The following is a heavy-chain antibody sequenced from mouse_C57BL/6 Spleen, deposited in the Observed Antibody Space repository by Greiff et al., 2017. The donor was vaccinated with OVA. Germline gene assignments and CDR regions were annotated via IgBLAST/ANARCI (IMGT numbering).Heavy chain of an antibody. D-gene: IGHD1-1*01. Sequence: EVQLQQSGPGLAKPSQTLSLTCSVTGYSITSDYWNWIRKFPGNKLEYMGYISYSGSTYYNPSLKSRISITRDTSKNQYYLQLNSVTTEDTATYYCARSLTTVVAPWYFDVWGTGTTVTVSS. CDR1: GYSITSDY. J-gene: IGHJ1*03. V-gene: IGHV3-8*01. CDR3: ARSLTTVVAPWYFDV. CDR2: ISYSGST.